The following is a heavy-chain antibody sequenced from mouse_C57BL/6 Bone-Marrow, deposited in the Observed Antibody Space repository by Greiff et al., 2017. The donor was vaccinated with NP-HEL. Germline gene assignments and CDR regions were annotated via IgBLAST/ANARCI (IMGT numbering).Heavy chain of an antibody. CDR3: ARDDSFYG. Sequence: VQLKESGGGLVKPGGSLKLSCAASGFTFSSYAMFWVRQTPEKRLEWVATISDGGSYTYYPDNVKGRFTISRDNAKNNLYLQMSHLKSEDTAMYYCARDDSFYGWGQGTSVTVSS. D-gene: IGHD1-1*01. CDR1: GFTFSSYA. J-gene: IGHJ4*01. V-gene: IGHV5-4*01. CDR2: ISDGGSYT.